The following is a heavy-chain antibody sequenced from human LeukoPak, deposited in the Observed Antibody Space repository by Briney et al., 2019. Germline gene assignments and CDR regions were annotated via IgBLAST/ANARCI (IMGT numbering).Heavy chain of an antibody. V-gene: IGHV4-34*01. Sequence: SETLSLTCAVYGGSFSGYYWSWIRQPPGKGLEWIGEINHSGSTNYNPSLKSRVTISVDTSKNQFSLKLSSVTAADTAVYYCARGRTVGATTGLSLDYWGQGTLVTVSS. D-gene: IGHD1-26*01. CDR3: ARGRTVGATTGLSLDY. CDR1: GGSFSGYY. J-gene: IGHJ4*02. CDR2: INHSGST.